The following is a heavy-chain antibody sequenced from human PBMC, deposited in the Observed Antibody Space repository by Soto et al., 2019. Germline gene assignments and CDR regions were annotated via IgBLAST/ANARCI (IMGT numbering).Heavy chain of an antibody. CDR1: GGSTSSYY. J-gene: IGHJ4*02. D-gene: IGHD3-22*01. V-gene: IGHV4-59*01. CDR3: ARGWRAGYYDSSGYYFDY. Sequence: SETLSLTCTVSGGSTSSYYWSWIRQPPGKGLEWIGYIYYSGSTNYNPSLKSRVTISVDTSKNQFSLKLSSVTAADTAVYYCARGWRAGYYDSSGYYFDYWGQGTLVTVSS. CDR2: IYYSGST.